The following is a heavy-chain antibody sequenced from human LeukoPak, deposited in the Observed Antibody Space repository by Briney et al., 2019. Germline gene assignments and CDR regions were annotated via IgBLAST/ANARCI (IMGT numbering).Heavy chain of an antibody. CDR2: ISSSSSYV. V-gene: IGHV3-21*01. J-gene: IGHJ4*02. CDR1: GFTFSSYT. D-gene: IGHD2-8*01. Sequence: PGGSLTVSCAPSGFTFSSYTMSWVRPPARKGLDWVSSISSSSSYVYYGDSVKGRFTISRDNAKTSLYLQMNSLRAEDTAVYYCARVAGYCSITSNGDFEYWGQGALVTVSS. CDR3: ARVAGYCSITSNGDFEY.